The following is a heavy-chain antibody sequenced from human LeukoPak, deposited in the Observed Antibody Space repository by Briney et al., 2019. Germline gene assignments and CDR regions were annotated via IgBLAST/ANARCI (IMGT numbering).Heavy chain of an antibody. CDR2: ISSSGGST. CDR3: ARAHSSSWYGVNWFDP. D-gene: IGHD6-13*01. Sequence: GGSLRLSCAASGFTVISNYMIWVRQAPGKGLEWVSGISSSGGSTVYADSVKGRFTISRDNAKNTLYLQMNSLRAEDTAVYYCARAHSSSWYGVNWFDPWGQGTLVTVSS. V-gene: IGHV3-66*01. CDR1: GFTVISNY. J-gene: IGHJ5*02.